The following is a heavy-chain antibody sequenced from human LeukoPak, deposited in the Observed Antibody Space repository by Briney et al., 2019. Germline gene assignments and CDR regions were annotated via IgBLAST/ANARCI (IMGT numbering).Heavy chain of an antibody. CDR1: GDSISSGDYY. CDR2: IYYSGTT. Sequence: SQTLSLTCTVSGDSISSGDYYRTWIRQPPGKGLEWIGYIYYSGTTYYNPSLKSRVAISVDTSKNQFSLKLTSVTAADTAVYYCARRKSGWFDPWAQGTLVTVSS. CDR3: ARRKSGWFDP. J-gene: IGHJ5*02. V-gene: IGHV4-30-4*01.